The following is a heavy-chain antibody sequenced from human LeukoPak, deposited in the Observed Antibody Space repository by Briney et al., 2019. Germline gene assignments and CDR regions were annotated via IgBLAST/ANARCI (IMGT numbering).Heavy chain of an antibody. CDR2: ISSSSSYI. CDR3: ARAYSGYDFDY. Sequence: GGSLRLSCAASGFTFSSYGMNWVRQAPGKGLEWVSSISSSSSYIYYADSVKGRFTISRDNAKNSLYLQMNSLRAEDTAVYYCARAYSGYDFDYWGQGTLVTVSS. CDR1: GFTFSSYG. V-gene: IGHV3-21*01. J-gene: IGHJ4*02. D-gene: IGHD5-12*01.